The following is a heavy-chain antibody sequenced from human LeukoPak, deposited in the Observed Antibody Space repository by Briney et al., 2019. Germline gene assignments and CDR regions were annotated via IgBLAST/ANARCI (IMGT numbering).Heavy chain of an antibody. J-gene: IGHJ5*02. D-gene: IGHD6-19*01. Sequence: SQTLSLTCAISGDSVSSNSAAWNRIRQSPSRGLEWLGRTYYRSKWYNDYAVSVKSRITINPDTSKNQFSLQLNSVTPEDTAVYYCARHPAYSSGWYVWFDPWGQGTLVTVSS. CDR2: TYYRSKWYN. CDR1: GDSVSSNSAA. CDR3: ARHPAYSSGWYVWFDP. V-gene: IGHV6-1*01.